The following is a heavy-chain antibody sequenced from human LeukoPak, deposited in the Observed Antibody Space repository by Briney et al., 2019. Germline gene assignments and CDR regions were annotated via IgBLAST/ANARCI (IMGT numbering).Heavy chain of an antibody. D-gene: IGHD6-13*01. Sequence: PGGSLRLSCAASGFTFRTYTMNWVRQAPGKGLEWVSSISSISHYIYYADSVKSRFTVSRDNSKNTLYLQMNSLRAEDTAVYYCAKDLSGSWCTDDGDYWGQGTLVTVSS. V-gene: IGHV3-21*01. CDR1: GFTFRTYT. CDR3: AKDLSGSWCTDDGDY. CDR2: ISSISHYI. J-gene: IGHJ4*02.